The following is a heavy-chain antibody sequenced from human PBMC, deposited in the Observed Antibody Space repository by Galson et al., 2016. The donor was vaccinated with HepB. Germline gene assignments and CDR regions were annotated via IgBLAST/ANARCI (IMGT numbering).Heavy chain of an antibody. CDR1: GFSFGRYG. J-gene: IGHJ4*02. Sequence: SLRLSCAASGFSFGRYGMHWVRQAPGKGLEWVAVMWYDEINKYYGDSVKGRFTISRDNAKSSLYLQMSGLRPNDTAFYYCATTRLLDNWGQGILVTVSS. CDR2: MWYDEINK. CDR3: ATTRLLDN. V-gene: IGHV3-33*03.